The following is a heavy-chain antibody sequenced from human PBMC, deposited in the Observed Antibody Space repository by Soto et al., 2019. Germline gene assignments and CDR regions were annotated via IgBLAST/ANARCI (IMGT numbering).Heavy chain of an antibody. CDR1: GFTFSSYW. D-gene: IGHD6-13*01. CDR3: AREIAGAAAIFYYFDY. V-gene: IGHV3-7*03. J-gene: IGHJ4*02. CDR2: IMEDGSEK. Sequence: QPGGSLRLSCAASGFTFSSYWMSWVRQAPGKGLEWVANIMEDGSEKYYVDSVKGRFTISRDNAKNSLYLQMNSLRAEDTAVYYCAREIAGAAAIFYYFDYWGQGTLVTVSS.